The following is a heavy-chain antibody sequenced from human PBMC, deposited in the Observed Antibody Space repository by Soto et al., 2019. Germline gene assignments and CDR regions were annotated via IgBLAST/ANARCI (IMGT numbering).Heavy chain of an antibody. V-gene: IGHV2-5*02. D-gene: IGHD4-17*01. CDR3: AHRLGGDYHLYYFDY. CDR2: IYWDDDK. CDR1: GFSLSTSGVG. Sequence: QITLRESGPTLVKPTQTLTLTCTFSGFSLSTSGVGVGWIRQPPGRALEWLALIYWDDDKRYSPFLKSRITITMDTSKNRVVLPMTNMDPVDTATYSCAHRLGGDYHLYYFDYWGHGTLVTVSS. J-gene: IGHJ4*01.